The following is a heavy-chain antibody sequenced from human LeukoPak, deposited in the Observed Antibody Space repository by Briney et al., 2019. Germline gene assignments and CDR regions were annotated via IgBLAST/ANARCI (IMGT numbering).Heavy chain of an antibody. CDR2: IKHDGSDR. V-gene: IGHV3-7*01. CDR1: GFTFSTYW. CDR3: ARDAFGNSFDYWYFDL. D-gene: IGHD4-23*01. J-gene: IGHJ2*01. Sequence: PGGSLRLSCAASGFTFSTYWMSWVRQAPGKGLEWVANIKHDGSDRNYVDSVRGRFTISRDNRKNLLHLQMNTLRAEDTAVYYCARDAFGNSFDYWYFDLWGRGTLVSVSS.